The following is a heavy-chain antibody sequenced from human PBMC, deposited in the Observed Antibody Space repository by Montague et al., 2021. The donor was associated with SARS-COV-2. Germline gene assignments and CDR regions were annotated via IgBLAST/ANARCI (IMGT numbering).Heavy chain of an antibody. CDR3: ARSQDCSTTSCHFDY. CDR1: GHSISSGYY. J-gene: IGHJ4*02. V-gene: IGHV4-38-2*02. D-gene: IGHD2-2*01. CDR2: IYHSGST. Sequence: ETLSLTCTASGHSISSGYYWGWIRQPPGKGLEWIGSIYHSGSTYYNPSLKSRVTISVDTSKNQFSLKLSSVTAADTAVYYCARSQDCSTTSCHFDYWGQGTLVTVSS.